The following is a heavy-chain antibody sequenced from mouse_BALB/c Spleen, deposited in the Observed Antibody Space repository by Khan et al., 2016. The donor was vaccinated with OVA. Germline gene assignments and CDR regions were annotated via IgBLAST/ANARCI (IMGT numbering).Heavy chain of an antibody. Sequence: EVQLQESGPDLVKPGASVRISCKTSGYSFTDFNLDWVKQSHGKSLEWIGDIFPYNGDTGYNQKFKTKATLTVDSSSNTAYMELRTLTSEDSAVYYGSRSGYGSFAYWGQGTLVTVSA. V-gene: IGHV1S29*02. CDR1: GYSFTDFN. CDR3: SRSGYGSFAY. CDR2: IFPYNGDT. J-gene: IGHJ3*01. D-gene: IGHD1-2*01.